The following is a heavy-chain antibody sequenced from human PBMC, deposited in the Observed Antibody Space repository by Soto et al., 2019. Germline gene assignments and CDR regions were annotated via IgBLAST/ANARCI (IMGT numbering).Heavy chain of an antibody. D-gene: IGHD4-17*01. CDR1: GGSISSYY. V-gene: IGHV4-59*01. CDR3: ARLSTPLIWFDP. J-gene: IGHJ5*02. CDR2: IYYSGST. Sequence: SETLSLTCTVSGGSISSYYWSRIRQPPGKGLEWIGYIYYSGSTNYNPSLKSRVTISVDTSKNQFSLKLSSVTAADTAVYYCARLSTPLIWFDPWGQGTLVTVSS.